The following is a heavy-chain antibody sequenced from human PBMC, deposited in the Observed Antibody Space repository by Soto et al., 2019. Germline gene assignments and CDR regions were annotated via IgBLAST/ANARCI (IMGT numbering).Heavy chain of an antibody. J-gene: IGHJ4*02. V-gene: IGHV2-5*01. CDR1: GFSLSTSGVG. Sequence: QITLKESGPTLVKPTQTLTLTCTFSGFSLSTSGVGVGWIRQPPGKALEWLALIYWNDDKRYSPSLKSRLTITKDTSKNQVVLTMTTMDPVDTATYYCAHILATPAGDRPHSFAYWGQGTLVTVSS. D-gene: IGHD2-2*01. CDR2: IYWNDDK. CDR3: AHILATPAGDRPHSFAY.